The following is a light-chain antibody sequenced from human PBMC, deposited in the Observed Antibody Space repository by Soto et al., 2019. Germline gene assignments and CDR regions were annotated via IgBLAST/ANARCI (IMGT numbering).Light chain of an antibody. CDR2: AAS. J-gene: IGKJ4*01. V-gene: IGKV1-12*01. CDR3: QQAHSFPLT. Sequence: DIQMTQSPSSVSASVGDRVTITCRASQDIGTWLAWYQQKPGKGPKFLIYAASSLQRGVPSRFSGSGSGTDFTLIISSLQPEDFATYYCQQAHSFPLTFGGGTKVEI. CDR1: QDIGTW.